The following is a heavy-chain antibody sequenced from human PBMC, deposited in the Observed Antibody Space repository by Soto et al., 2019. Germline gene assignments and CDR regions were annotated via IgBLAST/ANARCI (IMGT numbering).Heavy chain of an antibody. CDR1: GGSISSGGYY. J-gene: IGHJ3*02. D-gene: IGHD2-2*01. CDR2: IYYSGST. Sequence: SETLSLTCTVSGGSISSGGYYWSWIRQHPGKGLEWIGYIYYSGSTYYNPSLKSRVTISVDTSKNQFSLKLSSVTAADTAVYYCARVSQGYCSSTSCPTYAFDIWGQGTMVTVSS. CDR3: ARVSQGYCSSTSCPTYAFDI. V-gene: IGHV4-31*03.